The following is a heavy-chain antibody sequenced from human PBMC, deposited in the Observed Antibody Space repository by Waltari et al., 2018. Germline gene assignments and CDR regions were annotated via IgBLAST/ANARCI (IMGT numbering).Heavy chain of an antibody. CDR1: GFTFDDYA. Sequence: EVQLVESGGGLVQPGRSLRLSCAVSGFTFDDYAMHWARQAPGKGLEWVSGISWNSCSIGYADSVKGRFTISRDNAKNSLYLQMNSLRAEDTALYYCAKAVTTDYYFDYWGQGTLVTVSS. J-gene: IGHJ4*02. D-gene: IGHD4-17*01. CDR2: ISWNSCSI. CDR3: AKAVTTDYYFDY. V-gene: IGHV3-9*01.